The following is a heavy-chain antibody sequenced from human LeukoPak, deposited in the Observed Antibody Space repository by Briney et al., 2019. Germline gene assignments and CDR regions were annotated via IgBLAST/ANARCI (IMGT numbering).Heavy chain of an antibody. CDR2: ITPLFGTA. Sequence: SVKGSCKASGGTFNNLAFTWVRQAPGEGLVWMGRITPLFGTADYPQKFQGRVSFSADESTTTSYMELNSLTSENTAVYYCARDHDHSFDPWGQGTLVTVSS. CDR1: GGTFNNLA. V-gene: IGHV1-69*13. J-gene: IGHJ5*02. CDR3: ARDHDHSFDP.